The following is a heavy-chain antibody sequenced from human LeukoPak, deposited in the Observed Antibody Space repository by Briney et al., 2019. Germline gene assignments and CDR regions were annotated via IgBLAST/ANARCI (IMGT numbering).Heavy chain of an antibody. D-gene: IGHD1-7*01. CDR1: GFTFSSYS. V-gene: IGHV3-23*01. CDR2: ISGSGGST. J-gene: IGHJ3*02. Sequence: SGGSLRLSCAASGFTFSSYSMNWVRQAPGKGLEWVSAISGSGGSTYYADSVKGRFTISRDNSKNTLYLQMNSLRAEDTAVYYCAKDRRTTPTAAFDIWGQGTMVTVSS. CDR3: AKDRRTTPTAAFDI.